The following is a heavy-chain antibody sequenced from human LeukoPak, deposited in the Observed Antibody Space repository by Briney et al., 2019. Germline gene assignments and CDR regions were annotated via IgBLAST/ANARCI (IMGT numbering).Heavy chain of an antibody. J-gene: IGHJ4*02. CDR1: GYSFTSYW. V-gene: IGHV5-51*01. CDR3: ARRGKYCSGGSCYAGSHFDY. CDR2: IYPGDSDT. Sequence: GESLKISCKGSGYSFTSYWIGWVRQMPGKGLEWMGIIYPGDSDTRYSPSFQGLVTISADKSISTAYLQWSSLKASDTAMYYCARRGKYCSGGSCYAGSHFDYWGQGTLVTVSS. D-gene: IGHD2-15*01.